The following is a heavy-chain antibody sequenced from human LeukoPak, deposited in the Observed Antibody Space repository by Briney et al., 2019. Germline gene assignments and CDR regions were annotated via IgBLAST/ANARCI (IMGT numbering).Heavy chain of an antibody. J-gene: IGHJ4*02. CDR2: INWNDGST. CDR3: ARVGGTTGTWPDY. D-gene: IGHD1-1*01. CDR1: GFTFDDYG. V-gene: IGHV3-20*04. Sequence: GGSLRLSCAASGFTFDDYGMSWVRQAPGKGLEWISGINWNDGSTGYAYSVKGRFTISRDNAKNSLYLQMNSLRAEDTALYYCARVGGTTGTWPDYWGQGTLVTVSS.